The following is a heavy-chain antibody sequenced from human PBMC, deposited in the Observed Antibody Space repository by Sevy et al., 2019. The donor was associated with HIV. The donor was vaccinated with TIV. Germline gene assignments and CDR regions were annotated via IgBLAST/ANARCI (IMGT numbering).Heavy chain of an antibody. CDR2: INHSGST. CDR1: GGSFSGYY. Sequence: SETLSLTCAVYGGSFSGYYWSWIRQPPGKGLEWIGEINHSGSTNYNPSLKSRVTISVDTSKNQFSLKLSSVTAADTAVYYCARGTATYCSGGSCRLRPKYWYFDLWGRGTLVTVSS. V-gene: IGHV4-34*01. J-gene: IGHJ2*01. D-gene: IGHD2-15*01. CDR3: ARGTATYCSGGSCRLRPKYWYFDL.